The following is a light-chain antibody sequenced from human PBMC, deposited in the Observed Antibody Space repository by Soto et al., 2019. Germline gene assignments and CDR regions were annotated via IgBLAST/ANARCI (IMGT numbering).Light chain of an antibody. J-gene: IGLJ2*01. Sequence: QSALTQPASVSGSPGQSITISCTGTSSDVGAYNCVSWYQQYPGKAPKLLIYDVSNRPSGVSNRFSGSKSGNTASLTISGLQAEDEADYYCSSYTNNRTLIFGGGTKVTVL. V-gene: IGLV2-14*03. CDR1: SSDVGAYNC. CDR2: DVS. CDR3: SSYTNNRTLI.